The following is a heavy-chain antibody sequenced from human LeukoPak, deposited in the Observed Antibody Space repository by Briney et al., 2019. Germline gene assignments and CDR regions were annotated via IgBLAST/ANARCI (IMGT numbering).Heavy chain of an antibody. CDR2: IYYSGST. CDR3: ARDALSGIAVAGGLIDY. V-gene: IGHV4-39*07. Sequence: SETLSLTCTVSGGSISSSSYYWGWIRQPPGKGLEWIGSIYYSGSTYYNPSLKSRVTISVDTSKNQFSLKLSSVTAADTAVYYCARDALSGIAVAGGLIDYWGQGTLVTVSS. D-gene: IGHD6-19*01. J-gene: IGHJ4*02. CDR1: GGSISSSSYY.